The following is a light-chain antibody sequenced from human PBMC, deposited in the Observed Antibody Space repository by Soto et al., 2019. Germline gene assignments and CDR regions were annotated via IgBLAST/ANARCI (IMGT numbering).Light chain of an antibody. Sequence: EIVLTQSPGTLSLSPGERATLSCRASQSVSSSYLAWYQQKPGQAPRLLIYGASSRATGIPDRFSGSGSGTDVTLTISRMEPEDFAVYFWQRYGSSPPFSFGQGTKVEI. V-gene: IGKV3-20*01. CDR1: QSVSSSY. CDR3: QRYGSSPPFS. CDR2: GAS. J-gene: IGKJ2*01.